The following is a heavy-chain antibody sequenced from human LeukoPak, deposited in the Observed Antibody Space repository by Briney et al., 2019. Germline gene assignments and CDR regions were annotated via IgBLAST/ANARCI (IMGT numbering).Heavy chain of an antibody. D-gene: IGHD6-13*01. Sequence: GGSLRLSCAASGFTFSSYGMHWVRQAPGKWLEWVAFIRYDGIHKYADSVKGRFTISRDNSKNTLYLQMNSLRTEDTAVYYCAKGGSSSWDHFDYWGQGTLVTVSS. CDR1: GFTFSSYG. J-gene: IGHJ4*02. CDR2: IRYDGIHK. V-gene: IGHV3-30*02. CDR3: AKGGSSSWDHFDY.